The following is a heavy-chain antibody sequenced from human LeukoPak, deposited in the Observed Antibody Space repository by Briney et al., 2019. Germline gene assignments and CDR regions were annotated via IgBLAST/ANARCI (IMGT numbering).Heavy chain of an antibody. CDR1: GFAFSTYW. CDR3: ARSGYSSSWFNDY. D-gene: IGHD6-13*01. J-gene: IGHJ4*02. V-gene: IGHV3-7*01. CDR2: IRQDGSEK. Sequence: GSLRLSCAASGFAFSTYWMSWVRQAPGKGLEWVANIRQDGSEKYYVDSVKGRFTISRDNAKKSLYLQMNSLRAEDTAVYYCARSGYSSSWFNDYWGQGTLVTVSS.